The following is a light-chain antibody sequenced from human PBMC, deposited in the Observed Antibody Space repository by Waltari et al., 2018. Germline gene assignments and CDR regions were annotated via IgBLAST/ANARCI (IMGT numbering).Light chain of an antibody. CDR1: QSSYNY. Sequence: IQLTQSPSSLSASVGGRDSLTCRASQSSYNYLVWYQQKPGKAPKLLIYAASTLQSGVPSRFSGSGSGTDFTLTISSLQPEDFATYYCQLCNSYQWTFGPGTKVDIK. CDR2: AAS. CDR3: QLCNSYQWT. J-gene: IGKJ1*01. V-gene: IGKV1-9*01.